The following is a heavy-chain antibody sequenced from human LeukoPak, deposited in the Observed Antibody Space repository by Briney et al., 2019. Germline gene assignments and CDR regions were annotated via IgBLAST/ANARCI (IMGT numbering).Heavy chain of an antibody. Sequence: GGSLRLSCAASGFTFSGSAMHWVRQASGKGLEWVGRIRSKANSYATAYAASVKGRFTISRDDSKNTAYLQMNSLRAEDTAVYYCARDQPSRDLPPHYWGQGTLVTVSS. CDR2: IRSKANSYAT. V-gene: IGHV3-73*01. CDR1: GFTFSGSA. CDR3: ARDQPSRDLPPHY. J-gene: IGHJ4*02.